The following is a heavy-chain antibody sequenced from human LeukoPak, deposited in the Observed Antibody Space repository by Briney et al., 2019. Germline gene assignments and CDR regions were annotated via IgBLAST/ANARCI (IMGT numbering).Heavy chain of an antibody. CDR2: ISASGSNT. Sequence: PGGSLRLSCAASGFTFSSYGMSWVRQAPGEGRKWVSIISASGSNTIYADSVKGRLTIYRDNSKNTLYMQMNRLRAEDTAVYYCAKGASGSHYYSFDYWGQGTLVTVSS. D-gene: IGHD1-26*01. CDR3: AKGASGSHYYSFDY. CDR1: GFTFSSYG. J-gene: IGHJ4*02. V-gene: IGHV3-23*01.